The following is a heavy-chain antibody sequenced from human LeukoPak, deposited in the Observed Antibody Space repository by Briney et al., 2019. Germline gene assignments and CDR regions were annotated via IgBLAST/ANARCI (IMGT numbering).Heavy chain of an antibody. J-gene: IGHJ6*02. V-gene: IGHV3-20*01. CDR2: VNWNGGST. CDR1: GFTFDEFG. Sequence: PGGSLRLSCAASGFTFDEFGMSWVRQVPGKGLEWVSTVNWNGGSTGYADSVKGRFTISRDNAKNSLYLQMNSLRVEDTAFYHCVRGSGFYSYYGLDVWGQGTTVTASS. CDR3: VRGSGFYSYYGLDV.